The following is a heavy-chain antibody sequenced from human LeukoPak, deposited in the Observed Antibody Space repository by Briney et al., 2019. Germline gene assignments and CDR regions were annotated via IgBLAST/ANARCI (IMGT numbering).Heavy chain of an antibody. CDR3: ARDTFQPGLIDS. V-gene: IGHV3-48*04. CDR2: INTDSSGI. D-gene: IGHD2-2*01. Sequence: GGSLRLSCAASGFTFSRYAMNWVRQAPGKGLEWVSYINTDSSGIHYADSVKGRFTISRDNARNTLYLQLSSLRAEDSAVYYCARDTFQPGLIDSWGQGTLVTVSS. CDR1: GFTFSRYA. J-gene: IGHJ4*02.